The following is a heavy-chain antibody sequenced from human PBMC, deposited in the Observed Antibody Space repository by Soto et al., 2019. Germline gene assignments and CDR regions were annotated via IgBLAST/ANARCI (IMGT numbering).Heavy chain of an antibody. Sequence: SETLSLTCTVSGVSINSGNWWTWVRQSPRKGLEYIGEIFHDGTANYFPSFERRVAMSVDKSKNQFSLKLTSVTAADAAIYYCARLVYDARLDYLYFDFWGQGAQVTVSS. CDR1: GVSINSGNW. CDR2: IFHDGTA. CDR3: ARLVYDARLDYLYFDF. V-gene: IGHV4-4*02. J-gene: IGHJ4*02. D-gene: IGHD3-16*01.